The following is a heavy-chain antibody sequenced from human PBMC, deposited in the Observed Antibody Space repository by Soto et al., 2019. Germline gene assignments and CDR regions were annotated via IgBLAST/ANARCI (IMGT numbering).Heavy chain of an antibody. D-gene: IGHD2-15*01. CDR3: ARLGGAICSGGSCYSVPLYYYYMDV. V-gene: IGHV3-23*01. CDR2: ISGSGGST. J-gene: IGHJ6*03. CDR1: GFTFSSYA. Sequence: GGSLRLSCAASGFTFSSYAMSWVRQAPGKGLEWVSAISGSGGSTYYADSVKGRFTISRDNSKNTLYLQMNSLTAADTAVYYCARLGGAICSGGSCYSVPLYYYYMDVWGKGTTVTVSS.